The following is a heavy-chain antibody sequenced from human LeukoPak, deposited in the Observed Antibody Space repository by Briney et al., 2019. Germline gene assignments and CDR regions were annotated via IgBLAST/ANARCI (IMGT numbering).Heavy chain of an antibody. CDR2: IRSKANSYAT. CDR3: TKRLCSGGSCYFDY. J-gene: IGHJ4*02. D-gene: IGHD2-15*01. CDR1: GFTFSSSA. Sequence: GGSLKLSCAASGFTFSSSAMQWVRQASGKGLEWVGRIRSKANSYATAYAASVKGRFTASRDDSKNTAYLQMNSLKTEDTAVYYCTKRLCSGGSCYFDYWGQGTLVTVSS. V-gene: IGHV3-73*01.